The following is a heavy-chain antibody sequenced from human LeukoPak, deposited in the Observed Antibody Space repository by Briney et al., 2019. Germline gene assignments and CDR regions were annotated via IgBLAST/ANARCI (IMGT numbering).Heavy chain of an antibody. J-gene: IGHJ4*02. Sequence: PGGSLRLSCAASGFTFSSYWMHWVRQAPGKGLVWVSRIDTDGSDTTYADSVKGRFTISRDNAKNTLYLQLNSLRGEDTAVYYCARDRYPSAREFDYWGQGTLVTASS. V-gene: IGHV3-74*01. CDR3: ARDRYPSAREFDY. CDR2: IDTDGSDT. D-gene: IGHD1-1*01. CDR1: GFTFSSYW.